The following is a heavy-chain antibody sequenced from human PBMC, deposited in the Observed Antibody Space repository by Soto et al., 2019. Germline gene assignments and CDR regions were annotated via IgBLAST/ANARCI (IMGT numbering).Heavy chain of an antibody. D-gene: IGHD6-19*01. J-gene: IGHJ6*03. V-gene: IGHV1-18*01. CDR1: RYTFSNYG. CDR2: ISVYNGHT. Sequence: QVQLVQSGAEVKKPGASVKVSCEASRYTFSNYGITWVRQALGQGLEWMGWISVYNGHTNYAQKLQGRVTMTTDTATSTAYMEMRSLRSDDTGVYFWATGMKVPGTGYYCYYMDVWGKGTTVTVSS. CDR3: ATGMKVPGTGYYCYYMDV.